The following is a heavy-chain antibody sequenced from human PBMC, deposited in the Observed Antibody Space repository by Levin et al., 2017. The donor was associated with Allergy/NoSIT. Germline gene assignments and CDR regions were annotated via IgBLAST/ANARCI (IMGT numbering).Heavy chain of an antibody. CDR3: AALGVIQLWPNFDY. Sequence: GGSLRLSCAASGFTVSSNYMSWVRQAPGKGLEWVSVIYSGGSTYYADSVKGRFTISRDNSKNTLYLQMNSLRAEDTAVYYCAALGVIQLWPNFDYWGQGTLVTVSS. V-gene: IGHV3-53*01. D-gene: IGHD5-18*01. CDR2: IYSGGST. J-gene: IGHJ4*02. CDR1: GFTVSSNY.